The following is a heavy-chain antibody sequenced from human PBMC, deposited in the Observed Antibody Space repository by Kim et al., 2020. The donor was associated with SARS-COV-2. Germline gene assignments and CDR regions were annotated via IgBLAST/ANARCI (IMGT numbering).Heavy chain of an antibody. CDR1: GYTFTSYA. V-gene: IGHV1-3*01. CDR2: INAGNGNT. CDR3: ASLYYYDSSGYWGDHYYYGMDV. D-gene: IGHD3-22*01. J-gene: IGHJ6*02. Sequence: ASVKVSCKASGYTFTSYAMHWVRQAPGQRLEWMGWINAGNGNTKYSQKFQGRVTITRDTSASTAYMELSSLRSEDTAVYYCASLYYYDSSGYWGDHYYYGMDVWGQGTTVTVSS.